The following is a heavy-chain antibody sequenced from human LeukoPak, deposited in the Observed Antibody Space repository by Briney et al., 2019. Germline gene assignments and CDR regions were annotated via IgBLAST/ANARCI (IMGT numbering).Heavy chain of an antibody. V-gene: IGHV4-34*01. J-gene: IGHJ4*02. CDR1: GGSFSGYY. D-gene: IGHD2-2*01. Sequence: PSETLSLTCAVYGGSFSGYYWSWIRQPPGKGLEWIGSIYYSGSTYYNPSLKSRVTISVDTSKNQFSLKLSSVTAADTAVYYCARQTRYCSSTSCYAEGLNFDYWGQGTLVTVSS. CDR2: IYYSGST. CDR3: ARQTRYCSSTSCYAEGLNFDY.